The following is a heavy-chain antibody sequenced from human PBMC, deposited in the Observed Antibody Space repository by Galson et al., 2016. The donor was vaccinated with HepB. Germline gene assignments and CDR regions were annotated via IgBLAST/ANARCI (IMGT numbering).Heavy chain of an antibody. V-gene: IGHV3-74*01. D-gene: IGHD1-26*01. Sequence: SLRLSCAASGFTFRTYWMHWVRQVPGKGLVWVSRINSDGSNRSYADSVKGRFTISRDNAKNTVYLQMINLRAEDTAVYYCARVWGAHFDFWGQGTLVTVSS. CDR1: GFTFRTYW. J-gene: IGHJ4*02. CDR3: ARVWGAHFDF. CDR2: INSDGSNR.